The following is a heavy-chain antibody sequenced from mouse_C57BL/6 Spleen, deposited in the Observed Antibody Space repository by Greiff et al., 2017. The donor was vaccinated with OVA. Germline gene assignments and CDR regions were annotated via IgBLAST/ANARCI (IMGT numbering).Heavy chain of an antibody. D-gene: IGHD1-1*01. Sequence: EVQLQQSGPELVKPGASVKISCKASGYTFTDYYMNWVKQSHGKSLEWIGDINPNNGGTSYNQKFKGKATLTVDKSSSTAYMELRSLTSEDSAVYYCARSGVYYGSSYGYYFDYWGQGTTLTVSS. CDR3: ARSGVYYGSSYGYYFDY. V-gene: IGHV1-26*01. CDR1: GYTFTDYY. J-gene: IGHJ2*01. CDR2: INPNNGGT.